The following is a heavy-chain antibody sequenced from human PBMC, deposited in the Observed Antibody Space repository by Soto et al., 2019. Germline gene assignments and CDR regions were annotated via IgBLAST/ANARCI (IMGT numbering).Heavy chain of an antibody. CDR2: IWYDGSNK. J-gene: IGHJ6*02. CDR3: ARDLVRYYDMGGMYV. Sequence: QVQLVESGGGVVQPGRSLRLSCAASGFTFSSYGMHWVRQAPGTGLEWVAVIWYDGSNKYYADSVKGRFTISRDNSKNTLYLQMNSLRAEDTAVYYCARDLVRYYDMGGMYVWGQGTTVTGSS. CDR1: GFTFSSYG. D-gene: IGHD3-22*01. V-gene: IGHV3-33*01.